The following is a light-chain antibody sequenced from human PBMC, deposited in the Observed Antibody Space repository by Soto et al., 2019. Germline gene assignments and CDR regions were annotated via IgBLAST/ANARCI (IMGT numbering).Light chain of an antibody. Sequence: QSALTQPASASASPGQSVTICCTGTSSDVGGYNYVSWYQQHPGKASKLMIYEASNRPSGVSNRFSGSKSGNTASLTISGLQAEDEADYYCSSYTSSSTRVFGTETKVTV. CDR3: SSYTSSSTRV. V-gene: IGLV2-14*01. CDR1: SSDVGGYNY. J-gene: IGLJ1*01. CDR2: EAS.